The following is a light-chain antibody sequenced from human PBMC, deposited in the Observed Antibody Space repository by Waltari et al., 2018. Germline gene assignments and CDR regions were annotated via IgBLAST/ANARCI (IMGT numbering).Light chain of an antibody. CDR1: QGISNF. J-gene: IGKJ1*01. CDR3: QKYHSAPRT. CDR2: AAS. V-gene: IGKV1-27*01. Sequence: DIQMTQSPSSLSASVGDRVTTSCRASQGISNFLARYQQKPGKPPTLLIYAASNLQPGVPSRFSGSGSGTDFTLTITSLQPDDVATYYCQKYHSAPRTFGQGTKVEIK.